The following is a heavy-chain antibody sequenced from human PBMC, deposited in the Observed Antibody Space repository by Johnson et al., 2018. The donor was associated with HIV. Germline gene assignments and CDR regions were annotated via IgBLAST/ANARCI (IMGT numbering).Heavy chain of an antibody. J-gene: IGHJ3*01. CDR3: AKGGLGMLDAFDF. CDR2: IYSGGRT. D-gene: IGHD7-27*01. CDR1: GFIVSSDY. V-gene: IGHV3-66*02. Sequence: VQLVESGGGLVKPGGSLRLSCAASGFIVSSDYMSWVRQAPGKGLEWVSLIYSGGRTYYTDSVKGRFTISRDNSKNPLYLQMSSLRTEDTALYSLAKGGLGMLDAFDFWGQGTMVTVSS.